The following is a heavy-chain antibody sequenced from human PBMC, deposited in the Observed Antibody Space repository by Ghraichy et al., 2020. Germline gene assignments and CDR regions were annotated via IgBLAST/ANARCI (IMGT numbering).Heavy chain of an antibody. CDR3: ARERLYFYAGSGHYYLDC. CDR2: LSSKGHFL. CDR1: GFTFSSYS. J-gene: IGHJ4*02. V-gene: IGHV3-21*01. D-gene: IGHD3-22*01. Sequence: GGSLRLSCAASGFTFSSYSMHWVRQAPGKGLEWVSSLSSKGHFLYYADSVNGRFTISRDNAKNSLYLQLNSLTAEDSAVYYCARERLYFYAGSGHYYLDCWGQGTLVTVSS.